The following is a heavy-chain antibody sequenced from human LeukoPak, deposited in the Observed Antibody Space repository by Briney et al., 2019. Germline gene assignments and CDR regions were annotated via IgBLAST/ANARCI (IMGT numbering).Heavy chain of an antibody. CDR1: GGSFSGYY. D-gene: IGHD1-7*01. CDR3: ARADGRLTGTTGGHFDY. Sequence: SETLSLTCAVYGGSFSGYYWSWIRQPPGKGLEWIGEINHSGSTNYNPSLKSRVTISVDTSKNQFSLKLSSVTAADTAVYYCARADGRLTGTTGGHFDYWGQGTLVTVSS. CDR2: INHSGST. V-gene: IGHV4-34*01. J-gene: IGHJ4*02.